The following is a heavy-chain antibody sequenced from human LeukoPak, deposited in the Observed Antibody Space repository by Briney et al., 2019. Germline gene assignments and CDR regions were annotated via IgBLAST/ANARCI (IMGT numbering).Heavy chain of an antibody. V-gene: IGHV4-30-4*01. CDR3: ARRDSSSWLYNWFDP. D-gene: IGHD6-13*01. Sequence: PSQTLSLTCTVSGGSISSGDYYWSWIRQPPGKGLEWIGYIYYSGSTYYNPSLKSRVTISVDTSKNQFSLKLSSVTAADTAVYYCARRDSSSWLYNWFDPWGQGTLVTVSS. CDR2: IYYSGST. J-gene: IGHJ5*02. CDR1: GGSISSGDYY.